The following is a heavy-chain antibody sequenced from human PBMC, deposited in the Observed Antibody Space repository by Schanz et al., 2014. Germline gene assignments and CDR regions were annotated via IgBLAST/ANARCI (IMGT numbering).Heavy chain of an antibody. V-gene: IGHV3-23*04. CDR2: ISGSGGST. D-gene: IGHD3-10*01. CDR3: AKGRFGELSAFDI. Sequence: VQLVESGGGLVQPGGSLRLSCAASGFTLSSYGMHWVRQAPGKGLEWVSAISGSGGSTYYADSVKGRFTISRDNSKNTVYLQMNSLRVEDTAVYYCAKGRFGELSAFDIWGQGTMVTVSS. CDR1: GFTLSSYG. J-gene: IGHJ3*02.